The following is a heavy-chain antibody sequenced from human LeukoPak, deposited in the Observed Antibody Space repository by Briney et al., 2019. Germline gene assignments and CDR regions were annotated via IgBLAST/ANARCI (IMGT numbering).Heavy chain of an antibody. CDR3: TTDLDGDQRYTGY. CDR2: IKSKTDGGTT. V-gene: IGHV3-15*01. D-gene: IGHD4-17*01. CDR1: GFTFSNAW. Sequence: PGGSLRLSCAASGFTFSNAWMSWVRQAPGQGLEWVGRIKSKTDGGTTDYAAPVKGRFTISRDDSKNTLYLQMNSLKTEDTAVYYCTTDLDGDQRYTGYWGQGALVTVSS. J-gene: IGHJ4*02.